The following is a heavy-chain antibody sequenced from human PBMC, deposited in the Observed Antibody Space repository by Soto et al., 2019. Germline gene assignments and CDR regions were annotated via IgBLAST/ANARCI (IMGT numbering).Heavy chain of an antibody. CDR2: ISYDGSYK. CDR3: ARNLEYCTRGSCYLDY. Sequence: GWSLRLSCASSVFTFSSYGMHWVRQAPGKGLEWVALISYDGSYKYSADSVNGRFTISRDNSRSTLYLEMNSLRAEDTAVYYCARNLEYCTRGSCYLDYWGQGTRVTVSS. D-gene: IGHD2-8*01. CDR1: VFTFSSYG. V-gene: IGHV3-30*03. J-gene: IGHJ4*03.